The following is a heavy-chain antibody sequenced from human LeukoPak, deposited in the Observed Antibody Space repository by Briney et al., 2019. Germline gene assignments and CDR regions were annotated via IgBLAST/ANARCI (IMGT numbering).Heavy chain of an antibody. V-gene: IGHV1-18*01. CDR1: GYIFTNYG. Sequence: WASVKVSCKASGYIFTNYGISWVRQAPGQGLEWMGWISAYNGNTNYAQKLQGRVTMTTDTSTSTAYMELRSLRSDDTAVYYCARRKDSSGWHTTNWFDPWGQGTLVTVSS. CDR2: ISAYNGNT. CDR3: ARRKDSSGWHTTNWFDP. D-gene: IGHD6-19*01. J-gene: IGHJ5*02.